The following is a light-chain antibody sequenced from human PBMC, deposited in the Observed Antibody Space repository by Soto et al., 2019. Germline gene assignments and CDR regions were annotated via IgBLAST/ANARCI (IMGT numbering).Light chain of an antibody. CDR3: QQSYSIPPT. Sequence: DIQMTQSPSSLSASIGDRVTITCQASQDIGNSLNWYQQKPGKAPKLLIYDASNLEPGVPSRFSGSGSGTDFSLTISGLQSEDFATYYCQQSYSIPPTFGQGTRLEIK. V-gene: IGKV1-33*01. CDR2: DAS. CDR1: QDIGNS. J-gene: IGKJ5*01.